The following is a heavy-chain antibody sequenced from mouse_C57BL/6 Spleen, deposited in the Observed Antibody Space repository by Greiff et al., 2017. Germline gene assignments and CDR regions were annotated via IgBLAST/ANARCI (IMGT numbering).Heavy chain of an antibody. D-gene: IGHD1-1*01. CDR2: ISSGSSTI. V-gene: IGHV5-17*01. J-gene: IGHJ3*01. CDR1: GFTFSDYG. Sequence: VMLVESGGGLVKPGGSLKLSCAASGFTFSDYGMHWVRQAPEKGLEWVAYISSGSSTIYYADTVKGRFTISRDNAKNTLFLRMTSLRSEGTAMYYCARNLCYGSIPFAYWGQGTLVTVSA. CDR3: ARNLCYGSIPFAY.